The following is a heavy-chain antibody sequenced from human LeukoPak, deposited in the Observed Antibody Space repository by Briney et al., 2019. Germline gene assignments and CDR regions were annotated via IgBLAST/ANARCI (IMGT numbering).Heavy chain of an antibody. Sequence: PSETLSLTCTVSGGSISSSSYYWGWIRQPPGKGLEWIGSIYYSGSTYYNPSLKSQVTISVDTSKNQFSLKLSSVTAADTAVYYCARARGYSGYDPGGPLLGWGQGTLVTVSS. J-gene: IGHJ4*02. CDR1: GGSISSSSYY. CDR2: IYYSGST. CDR3: ARARGYSGYDPGGPLLG. V-gene: IGHV4-39*07. D-gene: IGHD5-12*01.